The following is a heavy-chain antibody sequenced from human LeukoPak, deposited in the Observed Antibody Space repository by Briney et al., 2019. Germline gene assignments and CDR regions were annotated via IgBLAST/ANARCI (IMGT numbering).Heavy chain of an antibody. CDR1: GGSISSYY. CDR2: IYYSGST. D-gene: IGHD5-18*01. V-gene: IGHV4-59*01. J-gene: IGHJ6*02. Sequence: SETLSLTCTVSGGSISSYYWSWIRQPPGKGLEWIGYIYYSGSTNYNPSLKSRVTISVDTSKNQFSLKLSSVTAADTAVYYCARDHSYGPNYYGMDVWGQGTTVTVSS. CDR3: ARDHSYGPNYYGMDV.